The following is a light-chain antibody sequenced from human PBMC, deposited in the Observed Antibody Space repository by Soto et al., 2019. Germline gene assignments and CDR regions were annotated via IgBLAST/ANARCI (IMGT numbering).Light chain of an antibody. Sequence: IVMTQSPATLSVSPGERATLSRRASQSVSSNLAWYQQKPGQAPRLLIYGASTRATGIPARFSGSGSGTDFTLTISSLEPEDFGVYYCQQRSNWPPVTFGGGTKVDIK. CDR1: QSVSSN. V-gene: IGKV3-15*01. CDR2: GAS. CDR3: QQRSNWPPVT. J-gene: IGKJ4*01.